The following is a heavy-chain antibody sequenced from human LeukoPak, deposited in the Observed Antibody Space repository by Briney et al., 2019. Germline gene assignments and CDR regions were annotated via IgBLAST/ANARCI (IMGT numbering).Heavy chain of an antibody. CDR1: GFTFSSYA. J-gene: IGHJ4*02. CDR3: AKGLQWELPFDC. CDR2: ITGSGDKT. V-gene: IGHV3-23*01. Sequence: GGSLRLSCAASGFTFSSYAMSWVRQAPGQGLEWVSAITGSGDKTYYAVSVKGRFTISRDNPSNTLYLQMNSLRAEDTAVYYCAKGLQWELPFDCWGRGTLVTVSS. D-gene: IGHD1-7*01.